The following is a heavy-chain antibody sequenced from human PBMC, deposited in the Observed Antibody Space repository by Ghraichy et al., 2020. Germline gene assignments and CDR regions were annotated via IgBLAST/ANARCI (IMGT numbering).Heavy chain of an antibody. D-gene: IGHD3-22*01. CDR1: GGTFSSYA. J-gene: IGHJ4*02. Sequence: SVKVSCKASGGTFSSYAISWVRQAPGQGLEWMGGIIPIFGTANYAQKFQGRVTITADESTSTAYMELSSLRSEDTAVYYCARKYYYDSSGYYVFDYWGQGTLVTVSS. V-gene: IGHV1-69*13. CDR2: IIPIFGTA. CDR3: ARKYYYDSSGYYVFDY.